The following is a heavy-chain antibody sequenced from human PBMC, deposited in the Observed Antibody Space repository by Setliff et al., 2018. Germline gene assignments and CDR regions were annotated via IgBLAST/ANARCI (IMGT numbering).Heavy chain of an antibody. D-gene: IGHD3-10*01. J-gene: IGHJ5*02. V-gene: IGHV4-39*01. CDR1: GGLISSSSHY. Sequence: SETLSLTCSASGGLISSSSHYWVWIRQPPGKGLEWIGAIFYDGNSYYNPSLKGRVTMSVDTSKNVFSLKLRSVTAADTSVYYCARQMSPPGMARARGFNWFGPWGQGTQVTVSS. CDR3: ARQMSPPGMARARGFNWFGP. CDR2: IFYDGNS.